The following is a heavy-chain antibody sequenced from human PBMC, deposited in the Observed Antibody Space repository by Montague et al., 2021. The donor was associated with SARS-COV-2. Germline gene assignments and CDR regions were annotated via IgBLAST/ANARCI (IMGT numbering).Heavy chain of an antibody. CDR3: ARDSKYSIDY. Sequence: CAISGDSVSSNTVAWNWFRQSPSRGLEWLGRTYYRSKWYNDYAVSMQSRVTINPDTSKNQFSLHVNSVTPEGTAVYYCARDSKYSIDYWGQGLLVTVSS. CDR2: TYYRSKWYN. D-gene: IGHD2-21*01. J-gene: IGHJ4*02. CDR1: GDSVSSNTVA. V-gene: IGHV6-1*01.